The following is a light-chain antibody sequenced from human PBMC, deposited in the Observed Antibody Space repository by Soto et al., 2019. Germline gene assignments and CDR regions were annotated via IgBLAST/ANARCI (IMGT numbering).Light chain of an antibody. J-gene: IGLJ3*02. CDR3: CSYARSSTPWV. Sequence: QSALTQPASVSGSPGQSITISCTGTSSDVGSYNFVSWYQQHPGKAPKLMIYEANKRPSGVSNRFSASKSGNTASLTISGLQAEDEADYYCCSYARSSTPWVFGGGTKVTVL. CDR2: EAN. V-gene: IGLV2-23*01. CDR1: SSDVGSYNF.